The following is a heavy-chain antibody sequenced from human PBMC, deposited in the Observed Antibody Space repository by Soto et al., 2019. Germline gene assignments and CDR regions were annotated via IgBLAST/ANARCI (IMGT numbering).Heavy chain of an antibody. D-gene: IGHD1-26*01. CDR1: GFTVSSND. V-gene: IGHV3-53*01. CDR2: IYSGNTA. CDR3: ASGPGALGGFEY. Sequence: EVQLVESGGGLVQPGGSLRLSCAASGFTVSSNDMNWVRQAPGKGLEWVSVIYSGNTAYFADSVKGRFTISRDSSRNTLYLQMNSLRVEDTAVYYCASGPGALGGFEYWGQGTLVTVSS. J-gene: IGHJ4*02.